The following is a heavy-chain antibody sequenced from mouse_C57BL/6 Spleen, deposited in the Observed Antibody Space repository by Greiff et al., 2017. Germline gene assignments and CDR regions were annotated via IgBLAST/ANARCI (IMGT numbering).Heavy chain of an antibody. CDR2: INPGSGGT. CDR1: GYAFTNYL. V-gene: IGHV1-54*01. Sequence: QVQLQQSGAELVRPGTSVKVSCKASGYAFTNYLLEWVKQRPGQGLEWIGVINPGSGGTNYTEKFKGKATLTADKSSSTAYMQLSSLTSEDSAGYFCARGGIYYDYDEVAYWGQGTLVTVAA. J-gene: IGHJ3*01. D-gene: IGHD2-4*01. CDR3: ARGGIYYDYDEVAY.